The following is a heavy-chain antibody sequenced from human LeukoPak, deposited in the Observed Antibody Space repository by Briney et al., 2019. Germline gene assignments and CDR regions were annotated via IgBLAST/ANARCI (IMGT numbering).Heavy chain of an antibody. CDR3: AREGLVVVHLDY. CDR1: GGTFSSYA. D-gene: IGHD3-22*01. CDR2: IIPIFGTA. Sequence: ASVKVSCKASGGTFSSYAISWVRQAPGQGLEWMGRIIPIFGTANYAQKFQGRVTIPTDESTSTAYMELSSLRSEDTAVYYCAREGLVVVHLDYWGQGTLVTVSS. V-gene: IGHV1-69*05. J-gene: IGHJ4*02.